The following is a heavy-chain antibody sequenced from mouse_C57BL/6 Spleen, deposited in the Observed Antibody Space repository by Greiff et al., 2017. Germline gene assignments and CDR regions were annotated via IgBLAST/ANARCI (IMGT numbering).Heavy chain of an antibody. CDR1: GYTFTSYW. D-gene: IGHD2-1*01. J-gene: IGHJ3*01. V-gene: IGHV1-69*01. CDR3: ARSAYGNYLAY. Sequence: QVQLKQPGAELVMPGASVKLSCKASGYTFTSYWMHWVKQRPGQGLEWIGEIDPSDSYTNYNQKFKGKSTLTVDKSSSTAYMQLSSLTSEDSAVYYCARSAYGNYLAYWGQGTLVTVSA. CDR2: IDPSDSYT.